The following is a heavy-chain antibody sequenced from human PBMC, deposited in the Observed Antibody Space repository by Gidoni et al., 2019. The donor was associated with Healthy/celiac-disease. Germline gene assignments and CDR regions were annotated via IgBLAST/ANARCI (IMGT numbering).Heavy chain of an antibody. CDR1: GGSISSYY. J-gene: IGHJ5*02. Sequence: QVQLQESGPGLVKPSETLSLTCTVSGGSISSYYWSWMRPPPGKGLEWIGYIYYSGRTNYNPYLKSRVTISVDTSKNQFSRKLSSVTAADTAVYYCARKKSYGDYESPWFDPWGQGTLVTVSS. CDR2: IYYSGRT. D-gene: IGHD4-17*01. V-gene: IGHV4-59*08. CDR3: ARKKSYGDYESPWFDP.